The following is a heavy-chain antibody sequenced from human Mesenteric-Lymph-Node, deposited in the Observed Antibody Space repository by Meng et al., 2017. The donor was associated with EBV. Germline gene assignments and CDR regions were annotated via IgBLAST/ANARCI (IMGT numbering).Heavy chain of an antibody. J-gene: IGHJ4*02. Sequence: QVKLEQSGSEVKKSGSSVKVSCKASGGTFSSHAISWVRQAPGQGLEWMGGIYPITGTAKYAQKFQGRVTITVDEAAKTAYMDLSSLRSEDTAIYYCAKGVFGGYYPYFFDYWGQGTLVTVSS. CDR2: IYPITGTA. V-gene: IGHV1-69*01. CDR1: GGTFSSHA. D-gene: IGHD3-22*01. CDR3: AKGVFGGYYPYFFDY.